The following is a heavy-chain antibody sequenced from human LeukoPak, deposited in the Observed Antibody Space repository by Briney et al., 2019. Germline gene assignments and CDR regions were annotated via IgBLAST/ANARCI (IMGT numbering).Heavy chain of an antibody. CDR2: ISYDGSNK. D-gene: IGHD6-13*01. CDR3: ARESSSLVHNFDY. Sequence: GGSLRLSCAASGFTFSSYAMHWVRQAPGKGLEWVAVISYDGSNKYYADSVKGRLTISRDNAKNSLYLQMNSLRAEDTAVYYCARESSSLVHNFDYWAREPWSPSPQ. V-gene: IGHV3-30-3*01. J-gene: IGHJ4*02. CDR1: GFTFSSYA.